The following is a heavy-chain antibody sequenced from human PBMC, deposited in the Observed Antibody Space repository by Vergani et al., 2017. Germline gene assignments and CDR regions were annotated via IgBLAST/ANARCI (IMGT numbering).Heavy chain of an antibody. Sequence: QVDLQESGPGLVKSSETLSLNCAVSGYSVGSGYYWGWIRQPPGRGLEWIGCVHRNGNTYYTSSRRSRATISRDTSKNQFSLRLPSVTAADTAVYYCARQNPYGSAHVDFWGRGVLVTVSA. J-gene: IGHJ4*02. CDR2: VHRNGNT. D-gene: IGHD3-10*01. CDR3: ARQNPYGSAHVDF. V-gene: IGHV4-38-2*01. CDR1: GYSVGSGYY.